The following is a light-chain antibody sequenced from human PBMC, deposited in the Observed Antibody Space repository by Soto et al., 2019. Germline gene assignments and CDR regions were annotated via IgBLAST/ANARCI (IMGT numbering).Light chain of an antibody. CDR3: QQYYTTPLT. CDR1: QSVLYSSNNNNY. CDR2: WAS. J-gene: IGKJ4*01. V-gene: IGKV4-1*01. Sequence: DIVMTQSPDSLAVSLGERATINCKSSQSVLYSSNNNNYLAWSQQKPGQPPKLLIYWASTRESGVPDRFSGSGSGKDFTLTISSLQAEDVAVYYCQQYYTTPLTFGGGTKVEIK.